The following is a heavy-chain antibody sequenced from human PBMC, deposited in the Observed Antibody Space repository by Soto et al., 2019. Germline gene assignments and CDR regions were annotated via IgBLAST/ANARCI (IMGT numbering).Heavy chain of an antibody. Sequence: EVKLLESGGGLVQPGGSLRLSCTASGFAFDRFAMNWVRQAPGKGLQWVSSISYSGGSRHYADSVKGRFTVSRDNSKKTLFLQINNLRAEDTAVYYCAKATDTEYYDIDYWGQGTLVTVAS. CDR3: AKATDTEYYDIDY. CDR1: GFAFDRFA. J-gene: IGHJ4*02. D-gene: IGHD3-9*01. CDR2: ISYSGGSR. V-gene: IGHV3-23*01.